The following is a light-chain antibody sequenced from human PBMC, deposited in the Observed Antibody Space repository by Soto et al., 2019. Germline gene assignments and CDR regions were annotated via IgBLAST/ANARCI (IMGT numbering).Light chain of an antibody. CDR1: QSISSW. CDR2: DAS. J-gene: IGKJ1*01. Sequence: DIQMTQSPSTLSASVGDRVTITCRASQSISSWLAWYQQKPGKAPKLLIYDASSLESGVPSRFSGSGSGTEFTLTISSLQPDDFATYYCQQYNSYMRPFGQGTKVDIX. V-gene: IGKV1-5*01. CDR3: QQYNSYMRP.